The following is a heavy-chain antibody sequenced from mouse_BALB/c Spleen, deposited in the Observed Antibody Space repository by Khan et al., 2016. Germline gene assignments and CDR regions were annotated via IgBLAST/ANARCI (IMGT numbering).Heavy chain of an antibody. CDR3: ARGGDGYHYFDY. V-gene: IGHV5-6-3*01. CDR2: INSNGGST. J-gene: IGHJ2*01. Sequence: EVELVESGGGLVQPGGSLKLSCAASGFTFSSYGMSWVRQTPDKRLELVATINSNGGSTYYPDSVKGRFTISRDHAKNTLYLQMSSLKSEDTAMYYCARGGDGYHYFDYWGQGTTLTVSS. CDR1: GFTFSSYG. D-gene: IGHD1-2*01.